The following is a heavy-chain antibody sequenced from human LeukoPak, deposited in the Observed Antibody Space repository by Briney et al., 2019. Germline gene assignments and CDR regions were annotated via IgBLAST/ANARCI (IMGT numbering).Heavy chain of an antibody. D-gene: IGHD4-17*01. J-gene: IGHJ3*02. V-gene: IGHV3-21*01. CDR3: ASPYGDYRGAFDI. CDR2: TSSSSSYI. Sequence: PGGSLRLSCAASGFTFSSYSMNWVRQAPGKGLEWVSSTSSSSSYIYYADSVKGRFTISRDNAKNSLYLQMNSLRAEDTAVYYCASPYGDYRGAFDIWGQGTMVTVSS. CDR1: GFTFSSYS.